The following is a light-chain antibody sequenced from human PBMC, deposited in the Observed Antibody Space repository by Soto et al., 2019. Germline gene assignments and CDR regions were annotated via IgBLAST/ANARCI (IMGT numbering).Light chain of an antibody. J-gene: IGKJ1*01. CDR3: QQYNNWPPA. CDR2: GAY. V-gene: IGKV3-15*01. CDR1: QSVRSN. Sequence: EIVMTQSPATLSVYPGERATLSCRASQSVRSNLAWYQQKPGQAPRLLIYGAYTRATGIPARFSGSGSGTEFTLTISSLQSEDFAVYYCQQYNNWPPAFGQGTQGEIK.